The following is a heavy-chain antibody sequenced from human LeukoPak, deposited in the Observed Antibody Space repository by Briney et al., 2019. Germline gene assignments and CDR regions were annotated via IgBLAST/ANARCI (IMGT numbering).Heavy chain of an antibody. J-gene: IGHJ4*02. V-gene: IGHV1-46*01. D-gene: IGHD6-13*01. Sequence: ASVKVSCKASGYTFTSYYMHWVRQAPGQGPEWMGVISPSGGSTTYAQKFQGRVTLTRDMSTSTDYLELRSLRSDDTAVYYCARGGAYSSSWYLDYFDYWGQGTLVTVSS. CDR1: GYTFTSYY. CDR2: ISPSGGST. CDR3: ARGGAYSSSWYLDYFDY.